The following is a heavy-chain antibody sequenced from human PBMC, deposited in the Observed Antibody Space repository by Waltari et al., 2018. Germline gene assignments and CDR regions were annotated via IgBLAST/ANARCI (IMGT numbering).Heavy chain of an antibody. CDR2: INTNTQNP. J-gene: IGHJ4*02. CDR3: ARELLGGGAFDS. D-gene: IGHD3-16*01. CDR1: GYTFTDHA. V-gene: IGHV7-4-1*02. Sequence: QVQLVQSGSELKKPGASVKVSCKASGYTFTDHAMNWVRQDPGQGLQFLGWINTNTQNPFYARGFAGRFVFSLDTSIGTAYMEITSLKTEDTAVYYCARELLGGGAFDSWGQGTLVSVSS.